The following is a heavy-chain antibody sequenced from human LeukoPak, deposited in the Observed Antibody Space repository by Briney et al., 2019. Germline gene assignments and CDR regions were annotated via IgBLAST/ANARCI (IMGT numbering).Heavy chain of an antibody. Sequence: SETLSLTCTVSGGSISSYYWSWIRQPPGKGLEWLGYIYYSGSNNYNPSLKTRVTISVDTSKSQFSLKLSSVTAADTAVYYCARDRIGYGSGSYYDYWGQGTLVTVSS. CDR1: GGSISSYY. CDR3: ARDRIGYGSGSYYDY. D-gene: IGHD3-10*01. V-gene: IGHV4-59*01. CDR2: IYYSGSN. J-gene: IGHJ4*02.